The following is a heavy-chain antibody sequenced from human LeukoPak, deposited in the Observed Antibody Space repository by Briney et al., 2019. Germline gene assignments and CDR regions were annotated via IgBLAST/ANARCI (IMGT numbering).Heavy chain of an antibody. D-gene: IGHD6-6*01. CDR2: ISGSGGST. V-gene: IGHV3-23*01. J-gene: IGHJ4*02. Sequence: GGSLRLSCGVSGLTFSSYAMTWVRQAPGKGLEWVSSISGSGGSTYHADSVKGRFTISRDNSKNTLYLQMNSLTAEDTAVYYCAKDRGSSSPMRYYFDYWGQGTLVTVSS. CDR3: AKDRGSSSPMRYYFDY. CDR1: GLTFSSYA.